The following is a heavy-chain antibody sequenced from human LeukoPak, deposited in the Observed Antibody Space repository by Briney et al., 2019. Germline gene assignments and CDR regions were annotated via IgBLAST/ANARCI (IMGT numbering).Heavy chain of an antibody. CDR2: IRSKANSYAT. D-gene: IGHD6-13*01. J-gene: IGHJ6*03. CDR1: GFTFSGSA. CDR3: TRLGPYSSSSSPNYYYYYMDV. Sequence: GGSLRLSCAASGFTFSGSAMHWVRQASGKGLEWVGRIRSKANSYATAYAASLKGRFTISRDDSKNTAYLQMKSLTTEDTAVYYCTRLGPYSSSSSPNYYYYYMDVWGKGTTVTVSS. V-gene: IGHV3-73*01.